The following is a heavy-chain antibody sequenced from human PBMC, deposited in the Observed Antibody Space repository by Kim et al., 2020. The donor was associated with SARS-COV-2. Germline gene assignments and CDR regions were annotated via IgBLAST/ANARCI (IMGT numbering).Heavy chain of an antibody. CDR2: ISYDGSNK. V-gene: IGHV3-30*04. Sequence: GGSLRLSCAASGFTFSSYAMHWVRQAPGKGLEWVAVISYDGSNKYYADSVKGRFTISRDNSKNTLYLQMNSLRAEDTAVYYCARPWGRRYSSGWYSSFDYWGQGTLVTVSS. CDR1: GFTFSSYA. CDR3: ARPWGRRYSSGWYSSFDY. J-gene: IGHJ4*02. D-gene: IGHD6-19*01.